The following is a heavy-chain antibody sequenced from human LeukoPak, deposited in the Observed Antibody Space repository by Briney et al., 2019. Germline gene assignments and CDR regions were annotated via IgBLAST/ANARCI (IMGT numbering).Heavy chain of an antibody. CDR3: ATVDFGFGGSLYYFDY. Sequence: ASVKVSCKASGYTFTGYYMHWVRQAPGKGLEWMGGFDPEDGETIYAQKFQGRVTMTEDTSTDTAYMELSSLRSEDTAVYYCATVDFGFGGSLYYFDYWGQGTLVTVSS. V-gene: IGHV1-24*01. J-gene: IGHJ4*02. D-gene: IGHD1-26*01. CDR1: GYTFTGYY. CDR2: FDPEDGET.